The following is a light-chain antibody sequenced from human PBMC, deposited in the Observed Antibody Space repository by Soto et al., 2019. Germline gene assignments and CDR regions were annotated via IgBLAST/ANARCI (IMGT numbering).Light chain of an antibody. Sequence: QSALTQAASVSGSPGQSITISCTGTSSDVGGYNYVSWYQQHPGKAPKLMIYEVSNRPSGVSNRFSGSKSGSTASLTISGLQAGDGADYYCSSYTSSSTRVFGGGTKLTVL. CDR2: EVS. CDR3: SSYTSSSTRV. J-gene: IGLJ3*02. V-gene: IGLV2-14*01. CDR1: SSDVGGYNY.